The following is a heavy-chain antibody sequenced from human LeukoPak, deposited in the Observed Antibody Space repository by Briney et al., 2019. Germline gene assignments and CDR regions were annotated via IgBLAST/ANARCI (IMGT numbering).Heavy chain of an antibody. CDR1: GGTFSSYA. CDR3: ARRSGVSYGDYSWDYFDY. CDR2: IIPIFGTA. Sequence: APVKVSCKASGGTFSSYAISWVRQAPGQGLEWMGGIIPIFGTANYAQKFQGRVTITADESTSTAYMELSSLRSEDTAVYYCARRSGVSYGDYSWDYFDYWGQGTLVTVSS. V-gene: IGHV1-69*13. J-gene: IGHJ4*02. D-gene: IGHD4-17*01.